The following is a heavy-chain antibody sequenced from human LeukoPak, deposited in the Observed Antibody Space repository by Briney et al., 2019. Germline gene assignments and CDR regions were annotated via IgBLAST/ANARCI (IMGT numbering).Heavy chain of an antibody. CDR3: ARDLFISGATTMVDY. CDR2: INPSGGST. CDR1: GYTFTSYD. Sequence: GASVKVSCKASGYTFTSYDINWVRQATGQGLEWMGIINPSGGSTSYAQKFQGRVTMTRDMSTSTVYMELSSLRSEDTAVYYCARDLFISGATTMVDYWGQGTLVTVSS. V-gene: IGHV1-46*01. J-gene: IGHJ4*02. D-gene: IGHD1-26*01.